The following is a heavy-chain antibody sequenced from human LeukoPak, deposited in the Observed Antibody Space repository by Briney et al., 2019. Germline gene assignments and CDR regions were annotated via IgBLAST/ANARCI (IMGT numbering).Heavy chain of an antibody. CDR1: GFAFSSYA. Sequence: GGSLRLSCAASGFAFSSYAMSWVRRAPGKGLEWVAAISGSGGSTYYADSVKGRFTISRDNSKNTLYLQMNSLRAEDTAVYYCAKEGSSWYFDYWGQGTLVTVSS. J-gene: IGHJ4*02. V-gene: IGHV3-23*01. CDR2: ISGSGGST. CDR3: AKEGSSWYFDY. D-gene: IGHD6-13*01.